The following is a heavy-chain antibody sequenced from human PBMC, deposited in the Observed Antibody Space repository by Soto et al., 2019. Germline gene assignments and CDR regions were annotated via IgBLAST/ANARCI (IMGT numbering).Heavy chain of an antibody. Sequence: QVQLVQSGAEVKKPGSSVKVSCKASGGTFSSYAISWVRQAPGQGLEWMGGIIPIFGTANYAQKFQGRVTITADESTGTAYRELSSLRSEDTAVYYCARGSRVGELSLPDYWGQGTLVTVSS. CDR1: GGTFSSYA. J-gene: IGHJ4*02. CDR3: ARGSRVGELSLPDY. D-gene: IGHD3-16*02. CDR2: IIPIFGTA. V-gene: IGHV1-69*01.